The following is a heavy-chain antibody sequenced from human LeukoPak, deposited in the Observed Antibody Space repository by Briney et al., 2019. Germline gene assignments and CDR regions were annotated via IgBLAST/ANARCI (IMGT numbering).Heavy chain of an antibody. CDR1: GYTFTNYD. CDR3: ARGYGYSDGLFDY. Sequence: ASVSLSCKASGYTFTNYDISWVRQAPGQGLEWMGRIYAYNGNTKYAQKLQGRVTMATDTSTSTAYMELRSLRSDDTAVYFCARGYGYSDGLFDYWGQGTPVTVSS. D-gene: IGHD5-18*01. J-gene: IGHJ4*02. CDR2: IYAYNGNT. V-gene: IGHV1-18*01.